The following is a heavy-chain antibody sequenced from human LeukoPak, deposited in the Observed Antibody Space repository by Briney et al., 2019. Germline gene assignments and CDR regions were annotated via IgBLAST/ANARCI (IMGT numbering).Heavy chain of an antibody. CDR3: ARVIDIAVGAFDI. Sequence: SEALSLTCTVSGYSISSGDYYWSWIRQPPGKGLEWIGYIYYSGSTYYNPSLKSRVTISVDTSKNQFSLKLSSVTAADTAVYYCARVIDIAVGAFDIWGQGTMVTVSS. CDR2: IYYSGST. J-gene: IGHJ3*02. D-gene: IGHD6-19*01. V-gene: IGHV4-30-4*01. CDR1: GYSISSGDYY.